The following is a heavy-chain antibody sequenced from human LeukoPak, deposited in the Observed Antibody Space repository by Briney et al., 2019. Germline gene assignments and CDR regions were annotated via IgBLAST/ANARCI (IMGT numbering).Heavy chain of an antibody. J-gene: IGHJ3*02. D-gene: IGHD3-3*01. Sequence: SETLSPTCTVSGGSISSYYWSWIRQPAGKGLEWIGRIYTSGSTNYNPSLKSRVTMSVDTSKNQFSLKLSSVTAADTAVYYCARDLGYYDFWSGYPERAFDIWGQGTMVTVSS. V-gene: IGHV4-4*07. CDR2: IYTSGST. CDR1: GGSISSYY. CDR3: ARDLGYYDFWSGYPERAFDI.